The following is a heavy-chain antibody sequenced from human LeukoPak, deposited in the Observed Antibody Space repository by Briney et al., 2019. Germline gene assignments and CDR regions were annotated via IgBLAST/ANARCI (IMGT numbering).Heavy chain of an antibody. J-gene: IGHJ6*03. D-gene: IGHD3-3*01. V-gene: IGHV4-34*01. Sequence: SETLSLACAVYGGSFSGYYWSWIRQPPGKGLEWIGEINHSGSTNYNPSLKSRVTISVDTSKNQFSLKLSSVTAADTAVYYCARVLVQRSYYYYYYYMDVWGKGTTVTVSS. CDR3: ARVLVQRSYYYYYYYMDV. CDR2: INHSGST. CDR1: GGSFSGYY.